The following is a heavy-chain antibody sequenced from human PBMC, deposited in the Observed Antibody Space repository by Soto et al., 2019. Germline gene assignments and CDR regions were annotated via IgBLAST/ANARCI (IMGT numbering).Heavy chain of an antibody. D-gene: IGHD3-22*01. Sequence: SETLSLTCTVSGGSITSYYWSWIRQPPGKGLEWIGYIYHSGFTNYNPSLKSRVTISVDTSKNQFSLRLSSVTAADTAVYYCARDKYYDSTGNFDYWGQGTLVTVSS. CDR1: GGSITSYY. CDR3: ARDKYYDSTGNFDY. J-gene: IGHJ4*02. V-gene: IGHV4-59*01. CDR2: IYHSGFT.